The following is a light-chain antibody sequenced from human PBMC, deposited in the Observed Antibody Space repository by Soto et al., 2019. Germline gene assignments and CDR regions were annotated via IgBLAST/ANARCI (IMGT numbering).Light chain of an antibody. CDR1: QSIASY. CDR2: FAS. V-gene: IGKV3-11*01. Sequence: EIVLTQSPDTLSLSPGERATLSCRASQSIASYSLAWYQQKPGQAPRLLIYFASNRATGIPDRFSGSGSGTDFTLTINSLEPEDFAIYYCQHRYNWPLTFGAGTKVDIK. CDR3: QHRYNWPLT. J-gene: IGKJ4*01.